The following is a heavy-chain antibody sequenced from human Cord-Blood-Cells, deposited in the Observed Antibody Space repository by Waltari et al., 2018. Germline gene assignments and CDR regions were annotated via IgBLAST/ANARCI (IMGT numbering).Heavy chain of an antibody. CDR2: INPNRGGT. CDR3: ARVRNRYSSSWYDY. V-gene: IGHV1-2*02. J-gene: IGHJ4*02. Sequence: QVQLVQSGAEVKKPGASVKVSCKASRYTFTGYYMHWVRQAPGQGLEWMGWINPNRGGTNYAKKFQGRVTMTRDTSISTAYMELSRLRSDDTAVYYCARVRNRYSSSWYDYWGQGTLVTVSS. CDR1: RYTFTGYY. D-gene: IGHD6-13*01.